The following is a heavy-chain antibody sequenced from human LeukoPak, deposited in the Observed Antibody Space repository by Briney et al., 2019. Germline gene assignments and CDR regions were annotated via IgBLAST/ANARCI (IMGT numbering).Heavy chain of an antibody. CDR2: IIPILGIA. Sequence: SVKVSCKASGGTFSSYAISWVRQAPGQGRECMGRIIPILGIANYAQNFQGRVTITADKSTSTAYMELSSLRSEDTAVYYCARDLGSSWPAPDYWGQGTLVTVSS. J-gene: IGHJ4*02. V-gene: IGHV1-69*04. CDR1: GGTFSSYA. D-gene: IGHD6-13*01. CDR3: ARDLGSSWPAPDY.